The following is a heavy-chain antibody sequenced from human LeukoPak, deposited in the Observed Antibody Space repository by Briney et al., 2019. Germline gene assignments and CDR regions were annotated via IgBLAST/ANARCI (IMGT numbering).Heavy chain of an antibody. Sequence: GGSLRLSCAASGFTFSSYGMHWVRQAPGKGLEWVAFIRYDGSNKYYADSVKGRFTISRDNSKNTLYLQMNSLRAEDTAVYYCTRPIFEVVSFYYYYMDVWGKGTTVTVSS. V-gene: IGHV3-30*02. CDR3: TRPIFEVVSFYYYYMDV. J-gene: IGHJ6*03. CDR1: GFTFSSYG. CDR2: IRYDGSNK. D-gene: IGHD4-23*01.